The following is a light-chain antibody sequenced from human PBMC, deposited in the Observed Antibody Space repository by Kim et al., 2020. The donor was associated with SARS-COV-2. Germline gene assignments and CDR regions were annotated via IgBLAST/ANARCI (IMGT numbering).Light chain of an antibody. CDR2: GSS. Sequence: EIVMTQSPATLSVSPGERATLSCRASQSVSSNLAWYQQKPGQAPRLLIYGSSTRAAGIPARFSGSGSGTEFTLTINSLQSEDFAVYYCQQFNSWPRTFGEGTKVDIK. CDR3: QQFNSWPRT. V-gene: IGKV3-15*01. CDR1: QSVSSN. J-gene: IGKJ1*01.